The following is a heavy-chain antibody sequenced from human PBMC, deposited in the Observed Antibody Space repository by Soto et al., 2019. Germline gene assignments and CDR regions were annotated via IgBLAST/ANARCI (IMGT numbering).Heavy chain of an antibody. CDR2: IHYSGST. CDR3: ARRGGATGAFDI. V-gene: IGHV4-59*01. CDR1: VGSISSYY. D-gene: IGHD2-15*01. Sequence: SETLSVTCIVSVGSISSYYLNWIRQPPGKGLEWIGYIHYSGSTNYNPSLKSRVTISVDTSKNQFSLKLSSVTAADTAVYYCARRGGATGAFDIWAQGTMVTVS. J-gene: IGHJ3*02.